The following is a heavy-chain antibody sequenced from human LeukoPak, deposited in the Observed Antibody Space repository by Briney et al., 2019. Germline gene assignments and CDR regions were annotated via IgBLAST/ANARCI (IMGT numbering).Heavy chain of an antibody. J-gene: IGHJ4*02. CDR2: INPNSGGT. Sequence: ASVKVSCKASGYTFTGYYMHWVRQAPGQGLEWMGWINPNSGGTSYAQKFQGRVTMTRDTSISTAYMELSSLRSEDTAVYYCATDSQYYYDSSGYCLDYWGQGTLVTVSS. V-gene: IGHV1-2*02. CDR1: GYTFTGYY. D-gene: IGHD3-22*01. CDR3: ATDSQYYYDSSGYCLDY.